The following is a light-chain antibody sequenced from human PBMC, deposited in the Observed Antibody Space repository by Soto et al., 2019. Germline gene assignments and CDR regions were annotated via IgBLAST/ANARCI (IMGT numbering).Light chain of an antibody. CDR1: QSVSSN. CDR2: GAS. V-gene: IGKV3-20*01. Sequence: EIVLTQCPGTLSLSPGERATLSCSASQSVSSNLAWYQQKPGQAPRLLIYGASTRATGIPARFSGSGSGTDFTLTISRLEPEDFAVYYCQQYGSSGTFGQGTKVDIK. CDR3: QQYGSSGT. J-gene: IGKJ1*01.